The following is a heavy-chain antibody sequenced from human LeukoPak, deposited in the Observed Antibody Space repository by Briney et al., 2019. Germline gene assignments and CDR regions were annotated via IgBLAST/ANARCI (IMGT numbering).Heavy chain of an antibody. J-gene: IGHJ6*03. V-gene: IGHV1-2*02. D-gene: IGHD7-27*01. CDR2: TNPNSDDT. CDR1: GYTFTGYY. CDR3: ARAGTESKWGLPRADYYYMDV. Sequence: ASVKVSCKASGYTFTGYYMHWVRQAPGQGLEWMGWTNPNSDDTNYAQKFQGRVTMTRDTSISTASMELTNLRSDDTALYYCARAGTESKWGLPRADYYYMDVWGKGTTVTVSS.